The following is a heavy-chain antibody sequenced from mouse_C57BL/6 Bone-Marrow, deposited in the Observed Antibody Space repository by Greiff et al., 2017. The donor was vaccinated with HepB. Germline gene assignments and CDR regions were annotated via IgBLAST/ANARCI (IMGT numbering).Heavy chain of an antibody. CDR2: IYPRSGNT. CDR1: GYTFTSYG. Sequence: QVQLQQSGAELARPGASVKLSCKASGYTFTSYGISWVKQRTGQGLEWIGEIYPRSGNTYYNEKFKGKATLTADKSSSTAYMELSSLTSEDSAVYFCARLRYYGSTYWYFDVWGTGTTVTVSS. J-gene: IGHJ1*03. CDR3: ARLRYYGSTYWYFDV. D-gene: IGHD1-1*01. V-gene: IGHV1-81*01.